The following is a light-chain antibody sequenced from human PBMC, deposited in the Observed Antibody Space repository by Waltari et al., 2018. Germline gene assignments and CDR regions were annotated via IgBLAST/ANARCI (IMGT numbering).Light chain of an antibody. Sequence: QAALTQPPSMSGSPGQSVTIPCAGTRRDIGTYTRFSWYQQYPSQPPKLIICEVNRRPSGVSGRFSGSKSGNTASLTISGLQTEDEADYYCSSYADINTLFGGGTKLTVL. CDR2: EVN. CDR1: RRDIGTYTR. J-gene: IGLJ6*01. V-gene: IGLV2-8*01. CDR3: SSYADINTL.